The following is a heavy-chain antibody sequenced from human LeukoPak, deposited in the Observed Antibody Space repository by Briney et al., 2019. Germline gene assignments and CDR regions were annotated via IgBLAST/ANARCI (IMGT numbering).Heavy chain of an antibody. CDR2: INPNSGGT. CDR3: ARDAPMVTTRYNWFDP. Sequence: ASVKVSCKASGGTFSSYAISWVRQAPGQGLEWMGRINPNSGGTNYAQKFQGRVTMTRDTSISTAYMELSRLRSDDTAVYYCARDAPMVTTRYNWFDPWGQGTLVTVSS. J-gene: IGHJ5*02. V-gene: IGHV1-2*06. D-gene: IGHD4-17*01. CDR1: GGTFSSYA.